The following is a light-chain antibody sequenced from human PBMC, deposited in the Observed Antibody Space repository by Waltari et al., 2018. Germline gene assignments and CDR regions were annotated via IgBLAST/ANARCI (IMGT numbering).Light chain of an antibody. J-gene: IGKJ3*01. CDR1: QSISSY. Sequence: DIQMTQSPSSLSASVGDRVTITCRASQSISSYLNWFQQKPGKAPKPLFYASSSLQSGVPSRFSGSGSETDFTLTISSLQPEDFATYYCQQSYSTPPFTFGPGTKVDIK. CDR3: QQSYSTPPFT. CDR2: ASS. V-gene: IGKV1-39*01.